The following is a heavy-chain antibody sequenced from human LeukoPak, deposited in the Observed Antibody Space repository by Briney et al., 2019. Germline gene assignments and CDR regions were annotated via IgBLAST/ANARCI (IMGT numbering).Heavy chain of an antibody. J-gene: IGHJ6*03. Sequence: GGSLRLSCAASGFTFSSYGMHWVRQAPGKGLEWVAVIWYDGSNKYYADSVKGRFTTSRDNSKNTLYLQMNSLRAEDTAVYYCAKSTIGQQLVRYYYYYMDVWGKGTTVTVSS. CDR1: GFTFSSYG. V-gene: IGHV3-33*06. CDR2: IWYDGSNK. D-gene: IGHD6-13*01. CDR3: AKSTIGQQLVRYYYYYMDV.